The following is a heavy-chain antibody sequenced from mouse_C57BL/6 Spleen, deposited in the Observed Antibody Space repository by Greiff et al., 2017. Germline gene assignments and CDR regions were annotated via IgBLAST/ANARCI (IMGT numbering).Heavy chain of an antibody. CDR3: ARGYYGTLAWFAY. J-gene: IGHJ3*01. D-gene: IGHD2-1*01. CDR1: GFTFSDYG. Sequence: EVHLVESGGGLVKPGGSLKLSCAASGFTFSDYGMHWVRQAPEKGLEWVAYISSGSSTIYYADTVKGRFTISRDNAKNTLFLQMTSLRSEDTAMYYCARGYYGTLAWFAYWGQGTLVTVSA. CDR2: ISSGSSTI. V-gene: IGHV5-17*01.